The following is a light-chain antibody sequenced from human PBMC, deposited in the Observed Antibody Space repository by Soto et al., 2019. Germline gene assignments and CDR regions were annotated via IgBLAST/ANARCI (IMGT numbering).Light chain of an antibody. CDR3: AAWNDNPNGPGYV. J-gene: IGLJ1*01. CDR1: SSNIGSNS. Sequence: QSVLTQPPSASGTPGQRVTISCSGSSSNIGSNSVNWYQRLPGTAPRLLIYSDDQRPSGIPDRFSGSKSGTSASPAISGLQSEDEADYFCAAWNDNPNGPGYVFGTGTKLTVL. V-gene: IGLV1-44*01. CDR2: SDD.